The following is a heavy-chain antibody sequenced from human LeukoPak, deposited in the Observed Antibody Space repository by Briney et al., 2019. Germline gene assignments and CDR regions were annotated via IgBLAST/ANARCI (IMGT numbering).Heavy chain of an antibody. CDR1: GGSISHYY. V-gene: IGHV4-59*01. CDR2: IFYSGNT. J-gene: IGHJ5*02. D-gene: IGHD6-13*01. CDR3: ARGSSWYGTYQT. Sequence: KPSETLSLTCTVSGGSISHYYWTWIRQPPGKGLEWIGYIFYSGNTNYNPSLKSRATISVDTSTNQFSLNLSSVTAADTAVYYCARGSSWYGTYQTWGQGTLVTVSS.